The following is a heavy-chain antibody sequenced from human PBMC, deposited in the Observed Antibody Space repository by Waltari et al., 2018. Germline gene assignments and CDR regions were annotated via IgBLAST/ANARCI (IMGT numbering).Heavy chain of an antibody. CDR1: GDFGRRAFF. CDR3: ARDRGRGLYLDT. Sequence: QLQLLASGPGLVKPAGTLSLRCAVPGDFGRRAFFWNWVRQSPHKGLEWRGQVHGSGRTNYNPSFASRVTVSLDTSKNLFSLKVTSATAADTAVYYCARDRGRGLYLDTWGPGTLVTVSP. J-gene: IGHJ5*02. D-gene: IGHD2-15*01. CDR2: VHGSGRT. V-gene: IGHV4-4*02.